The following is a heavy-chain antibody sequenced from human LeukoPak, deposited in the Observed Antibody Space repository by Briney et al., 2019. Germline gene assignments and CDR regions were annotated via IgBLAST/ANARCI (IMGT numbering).Heavy chain of an antibody. D-gene: IGHD1/OR15-1a*01. J-gene: IGHJ3*02. Sequence: ASVKVSCKASRYVFTKYYIHWVRQAPGQGLEWMGRINPSSGGTTYAQRFQGRLTLTRDTSTSTVYMRLSSLRSGDTAVYYCARDRAETGTKEDAFDIWGQGTMVTVSS. V-gene: IGHV1-46*01. CDR3: ARDRAETGTKEDAFDI. CDR2: INPSSGGT. CDR1: RYVFTKYY.